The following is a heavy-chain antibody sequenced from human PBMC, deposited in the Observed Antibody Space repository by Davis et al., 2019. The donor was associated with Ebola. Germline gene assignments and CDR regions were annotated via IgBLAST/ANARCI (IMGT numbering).Heavy chain of an antibody. Sequence: GGSLRLSCVASGFTFSSYTMNWVRQAPGKGLEWVAVISYDGSNKYYADSVKGRFTISRDNSKNTLYLQMNSLRAEDTAVYYCAKDAVTTVYYYGMDVWGKGTTVTVSS. J-gene: IGHJ6*04. CDR2: ISYDGSNK. V-gene: IGHV3-30-3*02. CDR3: AKDAVTTVYYYGMDV. D-gene: IGHD4-17*01. CDR1: GFTFSSYT.